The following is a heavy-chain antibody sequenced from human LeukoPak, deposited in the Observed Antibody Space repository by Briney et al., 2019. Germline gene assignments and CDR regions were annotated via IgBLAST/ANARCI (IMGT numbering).Heavy chain of an antibody. J-gene: IGHJ5*02. V-gene: IGHV3-23*01. Sequence: GSLRLSCAASGFTFSSYAMSWVRQAPGKGLEWVSAISAGGTSTYYADSVKGRFTISRDNSKNTLYLQMNSLRAEDTAIYYCAKESANWGYNWFDPWGQGTLVTVSS. CDR1: GFTFSSYA. D-gene: IGHD7-27*01. CDR3: AKESANWGYNWFDP. CDR2: ISAGGTST.